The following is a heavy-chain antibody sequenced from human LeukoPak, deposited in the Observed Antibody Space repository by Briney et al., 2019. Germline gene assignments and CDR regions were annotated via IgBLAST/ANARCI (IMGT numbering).Heavy chain of an antibody. CDR2: IYPGDSDT. J-gene: IGHJ3*02. D-gene: IGHD3-22*01. V-gene: IGHV5-51*01. CDR1: GYSFTNYW. CDR3: ARRLMYYYDTSGYDVAFDI. Sequence: GESLKISCKGSGYSFTNYWIGWVRPMPGKGLEWMGIIYPGDSDTRYSPSFQGQVTISAAKSISTAYLQWSSLKASDTAMYYCARRLMYYYDTSGYDVAFDIWGQGTMVTVSS.